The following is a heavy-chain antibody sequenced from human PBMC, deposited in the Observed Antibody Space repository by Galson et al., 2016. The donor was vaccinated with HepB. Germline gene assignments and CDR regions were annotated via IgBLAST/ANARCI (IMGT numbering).Heavy chain of an antibody. CDR3: AGHCEATTVASPDFDY. V-gene: IGHV5-51*01. D-gene: IGHD1-1*01. Sequence: QSGAEVKKPGESLKISCKGSGYSFTNYWIAWVRQLPGKGLEWMGIIYPGDSDTRYSPSFKGQVTISADKSISTAYLLWSSLKASDTAMYLCAGHCEATTVASPDFDYWGQGTLVTVPP. CDR2: IYPGDSDT. CDR1: GYSFTNYW. J-gene: IGHJ4*02.